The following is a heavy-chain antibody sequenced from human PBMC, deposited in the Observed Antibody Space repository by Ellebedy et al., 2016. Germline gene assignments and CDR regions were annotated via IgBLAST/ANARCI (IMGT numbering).Heavy chain of an antibody. J-gene: IGHJ4*02. CDR3: ARGSVVVTAMVDY. CDR2: IIPILGIA. V-gene: IGHV1-69*04. Sequence: SVKVSXXASGGTFSSYAISWVRQAPGQGLEWMGRIIPILGIANYAQKFQGRVTITADKSTSTAYMELSSLRSDDTAVYYCARGSVVVTAMVDYWGQGTLVTVSS. D-gene: IGHD2-21*02. CDR1: GGTFSSYA.